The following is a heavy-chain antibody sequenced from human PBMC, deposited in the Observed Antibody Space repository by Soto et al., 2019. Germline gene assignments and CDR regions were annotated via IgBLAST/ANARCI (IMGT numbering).Heavy chain of an antibody. CDR3: SRQVELQVDT. D-gene: IGHD1-26*01. Sequence: EVQLVESGGGLVQPGGSLKLSCAASGFTFSGSAMHWVRQASGKGLEWVGRIRSKANSYATAYAASVKGRFTISRDDSKNTAYLQMNSLKTEDTAVYYCSRQVELQVDTWGQGTLVTVSS. V-gene: IGHV3-73*02. CDR2: IRSKANSYAT. J-gene: IGHJ4*02. CDR1: GFTFSGSA.